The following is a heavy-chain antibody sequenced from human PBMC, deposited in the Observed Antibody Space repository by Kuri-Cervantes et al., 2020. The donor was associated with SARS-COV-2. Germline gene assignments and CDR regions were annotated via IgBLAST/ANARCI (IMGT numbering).Heavy chain of an antibody. J-gene: IGHJ3*02. D-gene: IGHD6-6*01. V-gene: IGHV4-61*09. Sequence: SETLSLTCAVSGVPVTGGTYSWAWIRQPAGKGLEWIGHIYTSGSTNYNPSLKSRVTISVDTSKNQFSLKLSSVTAADTAVYYCASKGQLEDAFDIWGQGTMVTVSS. CDR2: IYTSGST. CDR1: GVPVTGGTYS. CDR3: ASKGQLEDAFDI.